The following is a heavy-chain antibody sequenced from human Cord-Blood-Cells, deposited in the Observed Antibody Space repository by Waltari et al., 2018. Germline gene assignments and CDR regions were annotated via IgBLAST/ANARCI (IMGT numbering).Heavy chain of an antibody. V-gene: IGHV1-2*02. CDR3: ARDFYRWGDLDY. Sequence: QVQLVQSGAEVKKPGASVKVSCKASGYTFTGYYMHWVRQAPGQGLEWMGWINPNSGGTNYAQKLQGRVTMTRDTSISTAYMGLSRLRSDDTAVYYCARDFYRWGDLDYWGQGTLVTVSS. D-gene: IGHD3-16*01. CDR2: INPNSGGT. J-gene: IGHJ4*02. CDR1: GYTFTGYY.